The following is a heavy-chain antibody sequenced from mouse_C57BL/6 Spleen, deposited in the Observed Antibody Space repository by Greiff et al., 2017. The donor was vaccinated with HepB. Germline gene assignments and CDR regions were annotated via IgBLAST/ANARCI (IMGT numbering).Heavy chain of an antibody. J-gene: IGHJ2*01. CDR1: GYTFTSYW. CDR2: THPTNGRT. CDR3: ERIKKIVATYFDD. V-gene: IGHV1S81*02. Sequence: QVQLQQPGADLVKAGASVKMSCKASGYTFTSYWMHWVKQRLGQGLEWFAETHPTNGRTYSNEKFKSKATLTVDKSSSTADMLLSGPTFEDPAVYYCERIKKIVATYFDDWGEGTTLTVAS. D-gene: IGHD1-1*01.